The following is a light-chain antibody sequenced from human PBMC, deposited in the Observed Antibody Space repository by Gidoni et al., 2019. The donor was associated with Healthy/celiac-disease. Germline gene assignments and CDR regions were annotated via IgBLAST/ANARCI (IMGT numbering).Light chain of an antibody. V-gene: IGLV3-1*01. J-gene: IGLJ2*01. CDR3: QAWDSSTVV. Sequence: SYELTQPPSVSVSPGQTASITCSGDNLGDKYACWYQQKPGQSPVLVIYKDSKRPSGIPERFSGSNSWNTATLTISGTQAMDEADYYCQAWDSSTVVFGGGTKLTVL. CDR2: KDS. CDR1: NLGDKY.